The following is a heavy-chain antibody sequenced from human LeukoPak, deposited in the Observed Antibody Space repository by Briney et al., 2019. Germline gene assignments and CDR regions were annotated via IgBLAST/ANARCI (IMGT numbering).Heavy chain of an antibody. D-gene: IGHD2-21*01. CDR1: GYSFTSYW. CDR2: IYPGDSDT. V-gene: IGHV5-51*01. J-gene: IGHJ6*02. CDR3: AREGGREKAYCGGDCYYGMDV. Sequence: GESLKISCKGSGYSFTSYWVGWVRQMPGKGLEWMGIIYPGDSDTRYSPSFQGQVTISADKSISTAYLQWSSLKASDTAVYYCAREGGREKAYCGGDCYYGMDVWGQGTTVTVSS.